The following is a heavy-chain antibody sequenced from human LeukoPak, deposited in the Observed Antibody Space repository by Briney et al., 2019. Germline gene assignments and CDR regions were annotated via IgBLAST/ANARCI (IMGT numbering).Heavy chain of an antibody. V-gene: IGHV3-66*01. CDR3: AARPDPNRGLYDY. CDR1: GYSVSDKP. Sequence: QAGGSLRLSCAASGYSVSDKPMTWVRQAAGKGLEWVSVIYTDGSTHYSESVRSRFYISRDNSKNTLYLQMNSLGAEDTAVYYCAARPDPNRGLYDYGGQGTLVPVPS. J-gene: IGHJ4*02. D-gene: IGHD1/OR15-1a*01. CDR2: IYTDGST.